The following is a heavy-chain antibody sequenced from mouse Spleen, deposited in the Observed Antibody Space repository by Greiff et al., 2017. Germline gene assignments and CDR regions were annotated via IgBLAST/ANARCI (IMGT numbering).Heavy chain of an antibody. CDR3: ARSDDVYAMDY. D-gene: IGHD2-12*01. V-gene: IGHV1-69*01. J-gene: IGHJ4*01. CDR2: IDPSDSYT. Sequence: QVQLQQPGAELVMPGASVKLSCKASGYTFTSYWMHWVKQRPGQGLEWIGEIDPSDSYTNYNQKFKGKATLTVDKSSSTAYMQLSSLTSEDSAVYYCARSDDVYAMDYWGQGTSVTVSS. CDR1: GYTFTSYW.